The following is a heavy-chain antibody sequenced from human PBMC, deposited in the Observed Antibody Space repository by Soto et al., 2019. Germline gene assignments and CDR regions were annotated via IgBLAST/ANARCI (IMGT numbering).Heavy chain of an antibody. CDR2: ISAYNGNT. V-gene: IGHV1-18*01. CDR1: GYTFTNFG. CDR3: ARDPYDILTGYEARYYYYYYGMDV. J-gene: IGHJ6*01. D-gene: IGHD3-9*01. Sequence: ASVKVSCKASGYTFTNFGISWVRQAPGQGLEWMGWISAYNGNTNYAQKLQGRVTMTTDTSTSTAYMELRSLRSDDTAVYYCARDPYDILTGYEARYYYYYYGMDVWGQGTTVTVSS.